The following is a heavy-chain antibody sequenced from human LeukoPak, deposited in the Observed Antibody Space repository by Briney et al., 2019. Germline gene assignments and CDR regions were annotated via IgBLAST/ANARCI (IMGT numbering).Heavy chain of an antibody. J-gene: IGHJ4*02. V-gene: IGHV1-46*01. CDR1: GYTFTSYY. D-gene: IGHD3-10*01. CDR2: INPSGGST. CDR3: ASGGSIEGGSDY. Sequence: ASVKVSCKASGYTFTSYYMHWVRQAPGQGLEWMGIINPSGGSTSYAQKLQGRVTMTTDTSTSTAYMELRSLRSDDTAVYYCASGGSIEGGSDYWGQGTLVTVSS.